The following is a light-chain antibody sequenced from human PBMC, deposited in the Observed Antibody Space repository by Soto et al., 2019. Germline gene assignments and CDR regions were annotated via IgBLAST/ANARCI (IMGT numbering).Light chain of an antibody. V-gene: IGKV1-27*01. CDR1: QGISNY. Sequence: DIQMTQSPSSLSASVGDRVTITCGAGQGISNYLAWYQQKPGKVPKLLIYAASTLQSGVPSRFSGSGSGTDFTLTISSLQPEDVATYYCQKYNSAPFFGPGTKVDIK. CDR3: QKYNSAPF. J-gene: IGKJ3*01. CDR2: AAS.